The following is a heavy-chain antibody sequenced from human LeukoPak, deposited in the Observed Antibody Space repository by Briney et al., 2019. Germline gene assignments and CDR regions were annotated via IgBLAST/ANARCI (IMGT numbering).Heavy chain of an antibody. CDR2: IYWDDDK. Sequence: SGPTLAKPTQTLTLTCTFSGFSLRPSGVGVGWIRQPPGKALEWLALIYWDDDKRYSPSLKSRLTITKDTSKNQVVLTMTNMDPVDTATYYCAHKRAAMVPADTFFDYWGQGTLVTVSS. D-gene: IGHD5-18*01. CDR3: AHKRAAMVPADTFFDY. CDR1: GFSLRPSGVG. J-gene: IGHJ4*02. V-gene: IGHV2-5*02.